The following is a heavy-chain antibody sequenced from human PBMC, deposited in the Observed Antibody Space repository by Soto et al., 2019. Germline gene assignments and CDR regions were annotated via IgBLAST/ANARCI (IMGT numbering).Heavy chain of an antibody. V-gene: IGHV3-30-3*01. CDR3: ARDRQLGYFDY. Sequence: VGSLRLSCAASGFTFSSYAMHWVRQAPGKGLEWVAVISHDGSNKYYADSVKGRSTISRDNSKNTLYLQMNSLRAEDTAVYYCARDRQLGYFDYWGQGTLVTV. J-gene: IGHJ4*02. CDR1: GFTFSSYA. D-gene: IGHD2-2*01. CDR2: ISHDGSNK.